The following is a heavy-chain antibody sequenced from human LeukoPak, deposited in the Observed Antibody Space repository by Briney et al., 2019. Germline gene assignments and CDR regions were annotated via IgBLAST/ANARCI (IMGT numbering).Heavy chain of an antibody. V-gene: IGHV4-59*01. CDR3: ARDLNGDVDF. J-gene: IGHJ4*02. Sequence: SETLSLTCTVSGGSISSYYWSWIRQPPGKGLEWIGYIYYSGSTNYNPSLKSRVTISVDTSKNQFSLKLGSVTAADTAVYYCARDLNGDVDFWGQGALVTVSS. CDR2: IYYSGST. CDR1: GGSISSYY. D-gene: IGHD7-27*01.